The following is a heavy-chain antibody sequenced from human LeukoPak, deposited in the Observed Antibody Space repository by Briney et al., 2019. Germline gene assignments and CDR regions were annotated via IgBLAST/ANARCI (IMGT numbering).Heavy chain of an antibody. J-gene: IGHJ6*03. CDR3: ARDKRVAVAGTYIYYYYMDV. CDR2: IYISGSGST. Sequence: SETLSLTCTVSGGSISSYYWSWIRQPAGKGLEWIGRIYISGSGSTNYNPSLKSRVTMSVDTSKNQFSLKLSSVTAADTAVYYCARDKRVAVAGTYIYYYYMDVWGKGTTVTVSS. D-gene: IGHD6-19*01. CDR1: GGSISSYY. V-gene: IGHV4-4*07.